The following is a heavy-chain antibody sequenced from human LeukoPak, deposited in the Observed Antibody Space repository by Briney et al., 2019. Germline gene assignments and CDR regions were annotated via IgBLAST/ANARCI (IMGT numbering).Heavy chain of an antibody. V-gene: IGHV4-39*01. D-gene: IGHD3-22*01. CDR1: GGSISSSSYY. CDR2: IYYSGRT. CDR3: ARRGYYDSSGHYSGDI. J-gene: IGHJ3*02. Sequence: SETLSLTCTVSGGSISSSSYYWGWIRQPPGKGLEWIGSIYYSGRTYYNPSLKSRVTISVDTSKNQFSLKLSSVTAADTAVYYCARRGYYDSSGHYSGDIWGQGTMVTVSS.